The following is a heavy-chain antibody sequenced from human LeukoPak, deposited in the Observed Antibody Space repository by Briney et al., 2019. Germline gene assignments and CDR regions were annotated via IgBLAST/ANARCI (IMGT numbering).Heavy chain of an antibody. CDR3: AREGRTYYDFWSGYSYAFDI. CDR2: IRQDGSEK. Sequence: GGSLRLSCAASGFPFSSYWMSWVRQAPGRGLEWVANIRQDGSEKYYVDSVKGRFTISRDNAKNSLYLQMNSLRAEDTAVYYCAREGRTYYDFWSGYSYAFDIWGQGTMVTVSS. J-gene: IGHJ3*02. CDR1: GFPFSSYW. V-gene: IGHV3-7*01. D-gene: IGHD3-3*01.